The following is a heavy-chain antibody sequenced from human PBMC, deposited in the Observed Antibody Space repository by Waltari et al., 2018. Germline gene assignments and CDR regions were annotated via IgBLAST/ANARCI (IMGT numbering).Heavy chain of an antibody. CDR2: ISSSSSYI. J-gene: IGHJ4*02. CDR1: GFTFSSYS. CDR3: VCSGGSCYR. Sequence: EVQLVESGGGLVKPGGSLRLSCAASGFTFSSYSMTWVRQAPGKGLELVSSISSSSSYIYYADSVKGRFTISRDNAKNSLYLQMNSLRAEDTAVYYCVCSGGSCYRWGQGTLVTVSS. V-gene: IGHV3-21*01. D-gene: IGHD2-15*01.